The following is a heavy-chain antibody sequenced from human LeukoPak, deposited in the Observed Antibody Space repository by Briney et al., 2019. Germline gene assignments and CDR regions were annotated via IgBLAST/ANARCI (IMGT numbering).Heavy chain of an antibody. CDR2: IYYSGST. D-gene: IGHD6-13*01. CDR1: GGSISSSSYY. CDR3: ARRGAAAGFD. V-gene: IGHV4-39*01. Sequence: SETLSLTCTVSGGSISSSSYYWGWIRQPPGKGLEWIGSIYYSGSTYYNPSLKSRVTISVDTSKNQFSLKLSSVTAADTAVYYYARRGAAAGFDWGQGTLVTVSS. J-gene: IGHJ1*01.